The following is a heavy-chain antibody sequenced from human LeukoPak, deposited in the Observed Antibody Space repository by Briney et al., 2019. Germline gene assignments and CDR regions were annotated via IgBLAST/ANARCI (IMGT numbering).Heavy chain of an antibody. D-gene: IGHD3-3*01. J-gene: IGHJ4*02. CDR1: GFTFSSYA. CDR3: AKGIRVLRFLEWLPYYFDC. Sequence: PGGSLRLSCAASGFTFSSYAMSWVRQAPGKGLEWVSAISGSGGSTYYADSVKGRFTISRDNSKNTLYLQMNSLRAEDTAVYYCAKGIRVLRFLEWLPYYFDCWGQGTLVTVSS. CDR2: ISGSGGST. V-gene: IGHV3-23*01.